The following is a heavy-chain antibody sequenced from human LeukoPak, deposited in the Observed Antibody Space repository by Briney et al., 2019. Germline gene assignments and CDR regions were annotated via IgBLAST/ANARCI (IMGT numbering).Heavy chain of an antibody. Sequence: PSETLSLTCTVSGGSISSSSYYWGWIRQPPGKGLEWIGSIYYSGSTYYNPSLKSRVTISVDTSKNQFSLKLSSVTAADTAVYYCARGITTFGIYHYYYMDVWGKGTTVTVSS. CDR3: ARGITTFGIYHYYYMDV. CDR1: GGSISSSSYY. CDR2: IYYSGST. D-gene: IGHD3-3*01. J-gene: IGHJ6*03. V-gene: IGHV4-39*07.